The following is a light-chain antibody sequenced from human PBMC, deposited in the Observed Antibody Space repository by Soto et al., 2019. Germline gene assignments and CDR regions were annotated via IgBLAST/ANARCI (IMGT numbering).Light chain of an antibody. CDR2: SNN. V-gene: IGLV1-44*01. J-gene: IGLJ1*01. CDR3: AAWDDSLNGHYV. Sequence: VLTQPPSASGTPGQRVTISCSGSSSNIGSNTVNWYQQLPGTAPKLLTYSNNQRPSGVPDRFSGSKSGTSASLAISGLQSEDEADYYCAAWDDSLNGHYVFGTGTKVTVL. CDR1: SSNIGSNT.